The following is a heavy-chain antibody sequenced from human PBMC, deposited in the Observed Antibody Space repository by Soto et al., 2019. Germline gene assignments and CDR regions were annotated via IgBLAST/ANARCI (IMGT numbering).Heavy chain of an antibody. CDR1: GLTFRSYW. D-gene: IGHD6-19*01. V-gene: IGHV3-74*03. CDR3: VRTTAVAGAPEFDY. Sequence: GGSLRLSCAASGLTFRSYWMHWVRQAPGKGLVWVSRINTDGSVAMYVDSVKGRFTISRDNSKNTLYLEMNSLRADDTVVYFCVRTTAVAGAPEFDYWGQGTLVTVSS. CDR2: INTDGSVA. J-gene: IGHJ4*02.